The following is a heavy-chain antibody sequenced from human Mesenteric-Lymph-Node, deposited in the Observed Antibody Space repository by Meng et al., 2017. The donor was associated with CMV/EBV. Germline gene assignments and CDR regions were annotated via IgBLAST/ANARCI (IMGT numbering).Heavy chain of an antibody. CDR2: ISWNGDTT. Sequence: GESLKISCAASGFTFADYGMSWVRQVPGKGLEWVSGISWNGDTTTYADSIKGRFTISRDNAKNSLYLQMNSLRAEDTALYYCARPLDLTTARSRPLTYWGQGTLVTVSS. CDR3: ARPLDLTTARSRPLTY. J-gene: IGHJ4*02. CDR1: GFTFADYG. V-gene: IGHV3-20*04. D-gene: IGHD6-6*01.